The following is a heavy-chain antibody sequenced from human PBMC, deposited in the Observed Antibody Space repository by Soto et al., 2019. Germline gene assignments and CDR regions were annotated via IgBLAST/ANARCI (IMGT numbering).Heavy chain of an antibody. D-gene: IGHD3-10*01. CDR1: GVSFNNNG. Sequence: QVQMVQSGAEVKKPGSSVKVSCKTSGVSFNNNGIGWVRQAPGHRLEWMGGVSPPFRTSNYARKFQGRVSITAVASTGSVNMELSRLTSEDTPTYYCARVLYYGSGSYSPYGIDVWGQGPTVTVSS. CDR3: ARVLYYGSGSYSPYGIDV. V-gene: IGHV1-69*01. CDR2: VSPPFRTS. J-gene: IGHJ6*02.